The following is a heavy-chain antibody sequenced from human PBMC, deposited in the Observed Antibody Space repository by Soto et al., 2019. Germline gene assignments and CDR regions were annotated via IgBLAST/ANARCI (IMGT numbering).Heavy chain of an antibody. V-gene: IGHV4-31*03. CDR2: TYYSGST. CDR1: GGSISSVGHY. J-gene: IGHJ6*02. D-gene: IGHD6-25*01. Sequence: SETLSLTCSVSGGSISSVGHYWTWIRQQPGKGLEWIGYTYYSGSTDYNPSLKSRVTISVDRSKNQFSLNLSSVTAADTAIYYCARESGGYDSSTRYGLDVWGQGTTVTVSS. CDR3: ARESGGYDSSTRYGLDV.